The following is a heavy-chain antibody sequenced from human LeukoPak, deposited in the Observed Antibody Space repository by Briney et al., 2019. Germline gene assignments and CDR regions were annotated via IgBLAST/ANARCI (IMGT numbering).Heavy chain of an antibody. D-gene: IGHD2-2*02. Sequence: PSETLSLTCTVSGVSLSSYYWSWLPQPAGKGLEWLGRIYTSGSTNYNPSLKSRVTMSVDTSKNQFSLKLSSVTAADTAVYYCARDMPGVVVVPAAIFGPYNWFDPWGQGTLVTVSS. J-gene: IGHJ5*02. CDR1: GVSLSSYY. V-gene: IGHV4-4*07. CDR3: ARDMPGVVVVPAAIFGPYNWFDP. CDR2: IYTSGST.